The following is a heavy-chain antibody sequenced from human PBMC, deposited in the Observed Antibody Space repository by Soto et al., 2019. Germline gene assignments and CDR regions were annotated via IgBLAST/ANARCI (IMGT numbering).Heavy chain of an antibody. CDR1: GDSITSNSYF. Sequence: SETLSLTCTVSGDSITSNSYFWAWIRQPPGKGLEWIGSIYYSGTTYYNPSLKSRVTISVDTSKNQFSLKLSSLTAPDTAVYNGARRYVASFDYWGQGTLVTVSS. V-gene: IGHV4-39*07. D-gene: IGHD3-16*01. CDR3: ARRYVASFDY. CDR2: IYYSGTT. J-gene: IGHJ4*02.